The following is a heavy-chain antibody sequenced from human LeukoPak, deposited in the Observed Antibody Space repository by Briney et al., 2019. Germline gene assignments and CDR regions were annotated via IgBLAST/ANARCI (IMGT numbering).Heavy chain of an antibody. CDR3: AREGVPAAIRGFDY. D-gene: IGHD2-2*02. CDR2: ISSSSSYI. J-gene: IGHJ4*02. V-gene: IGHV3-21*01. Sequence: GGSLRLSCAASGFTFSSYSMNWVRQAPGKGLEWVSSISSSSSYIYYADSVKGRFTISRDNAKNSLYLQMNSLRAEDTAVYYCAREGVPAAIRGFDYWGQGTLVTVSS. CDR1: GFTFSSYS.